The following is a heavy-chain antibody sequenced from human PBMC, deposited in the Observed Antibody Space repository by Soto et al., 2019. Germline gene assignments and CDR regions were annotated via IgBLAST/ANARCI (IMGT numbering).Heavy chain of an antibody. J-gene: IGHJ4*02. CDR3: ARELAAEYYFDY. V-gene: IGHV4-31*03. D-gene: IGHD6-13*01. CDR2: IYYSGST. Sequence: SETLSLTGTVSGGSISSGGYYWSWIRQHPGKGLEWIGYIYYSGSTYYNPSLKSRVTISVDTSKNQFSLKLSSVTAADTAVYYCARELAAEYYFDYWGQGTLVTVSS. CDR1: GGSISSGGYY.